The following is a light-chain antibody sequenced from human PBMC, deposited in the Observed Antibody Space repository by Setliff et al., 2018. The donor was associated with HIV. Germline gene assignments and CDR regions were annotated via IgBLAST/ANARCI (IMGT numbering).Light chain of an antibody. V-gene: IGLV2-11*01. CDR3: CSNAARPTFYV. J-gene: IGLJ1*01. CDR1: TSDFGAYDF. CDR2: DVN. Sequence: QSALAQPRSVSGSPGQSVSISCTGTTSDFGAYDFVSWYQQHPDKAPKLIIYDVNKRPSGVPDRFSGSKSGNTASLIISGLQTDDEADYFCCSNAARPTFYVFGTGTKATV.